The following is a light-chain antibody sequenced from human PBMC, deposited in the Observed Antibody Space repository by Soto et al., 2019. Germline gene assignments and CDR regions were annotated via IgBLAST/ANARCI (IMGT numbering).Light chain of an antibody. CDR1: QSVGIY. CDR3: EQRSKWPPS. CDR2: DAS. Sequence: EILLTQSPATPSLSPGEGATLSCRASQSVGIYLAWYQQKPGQAPSLLIYDASKRATGIPPRFSGSGSGTDFTLTISGLEPEHFAIYYCEQRSKWPPSFGQGTKVEIK. V-gene: IGKV3-11*01. J-gene: IGKJ1*01.